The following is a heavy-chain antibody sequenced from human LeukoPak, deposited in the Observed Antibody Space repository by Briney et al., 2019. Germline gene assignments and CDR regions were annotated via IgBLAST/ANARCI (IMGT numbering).Heavy chain of an antibody. CDR2: FSGSGGST. CDR1: GSPLSSYP. CDR3: AKASAMIVVVSKYFGY. Sequence: GGSLRLSCSAPGSPLSSYPMGWVPQAPGKGLEWVSPFSGSGGSTYYADSVKGRFTISRDNSKNTLYLQMNSLRAEDTAVYYCAKASAMIVVVSKYFGYWGQGTLVTVSS. V-gene: IGHV3-23*01. D-gene: IGHD3-22*01. J-gene: IGHJ4*02.